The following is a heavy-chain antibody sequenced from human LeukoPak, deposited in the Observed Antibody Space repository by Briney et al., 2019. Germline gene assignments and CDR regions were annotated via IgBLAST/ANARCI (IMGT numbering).Heavy chain of an antibody. CDR2: IKSDGSST. D-gene: IGHD3-22*01. J-gene: IGHJ5*02. CDR3: TRDCDTSGYYSGWFDP. Sequence: PGGSLRLSCAASGFTFSNYWMHWVRQVPGKGLVWVSRIKSDGSSTTYADSVKGRFTISRDNAKNTLYLQMNSLRAEDTAVYYCTRDCDTSGYYSGWFDPWGQEPWSPSPQ. CDR1: GFTFSNYW. V-gene: IGHV3-74*01.